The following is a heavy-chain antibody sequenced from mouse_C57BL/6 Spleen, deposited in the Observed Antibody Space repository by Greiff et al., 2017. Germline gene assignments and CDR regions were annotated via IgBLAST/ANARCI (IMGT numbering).Heavy chain of an antibody. D-gene: IGHD1-1*01. Sequence: VQLQQPGAELVMPGASVKLSCKASGYTFTSYWMHWVKQRPGQGLEWIGEIDPSDSYTNYNQKFKGKSTLTVDKSSSTAYMQLSSLTSEDSAVYYCARKGGYYGSTFYWYFDGWGTGTTVTVSS. CDR2: IDPSDSYT. CDR1: GYTFTSYW. CDR3: ARKGGYYGSTFYWYFDG. J-gene: IGHJ1*03. V-gene: IGHV1-69*01.